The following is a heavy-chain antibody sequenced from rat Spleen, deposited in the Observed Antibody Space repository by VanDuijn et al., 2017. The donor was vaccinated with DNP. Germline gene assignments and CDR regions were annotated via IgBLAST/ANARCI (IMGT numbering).Heavy chain of an antibody. J-gene: IGHJ2*01. D-gene: IGHD1-11*01. CDR1: GFNFNDYW. Sequence: EVKLVESGGGLVQPGRSLKLSCAASGFNFNDYWMGWVRQAPGKGLEWIGQINKESSTINYTPSLKDKFTVSRDNAQNTLFLQMNKLGSEDTAIYYCAKGPNYGGYSDYFDYWGQGVMVTVSS. CDR3: AKGPNYGGYSDYFDY. V-gene: IGHV4-2*01. CDR2: INKESSTI.